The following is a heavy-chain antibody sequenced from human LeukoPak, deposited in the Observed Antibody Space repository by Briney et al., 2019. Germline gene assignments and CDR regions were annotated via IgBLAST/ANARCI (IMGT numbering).Heavy chain of an antibody. CDR3: AKGPYCSSTSCSRDYYYYMDV. J-gene: IGHJ6*03. CDR1: GFTFSSYG. V-gene: IGHV3-33*06. D-gene: IGHD2-2*01. Sequence: GRSLRLSCAASGFTFSSYGMHWVRQAPGKGLEWVAVIWYDGSNKYYADSVKGRFTISRDNSKNTLYLQMNSLRAEDTAVYYRAKGPYCSSTSCSRDYYYYMDVWGKGTTVTVSS. CDR2: IWYDGSNK.